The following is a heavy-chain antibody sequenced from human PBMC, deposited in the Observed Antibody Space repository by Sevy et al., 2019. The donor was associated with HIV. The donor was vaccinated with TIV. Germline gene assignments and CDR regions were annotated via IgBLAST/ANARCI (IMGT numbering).Heavy chain of an antibody. D-gene: IGHD1-1*01. CDR1: GFTFNRYS. V-gene: IGHV3-30-3*01. Sequence: GGSLRLSCAASGFTFNRYSMHWVRQAPGKGLEWVATISFDATNKHYPDSVTGGFTISRDNFRNSLFLQMDSLRPEDTAVYYCALERLSSDVAEYFQNWGQGTLVTVSS. J-gene: IGHJ1*01. CDR3: ALERLSSDVAEYFQN. CDR2: ISFDATNK.